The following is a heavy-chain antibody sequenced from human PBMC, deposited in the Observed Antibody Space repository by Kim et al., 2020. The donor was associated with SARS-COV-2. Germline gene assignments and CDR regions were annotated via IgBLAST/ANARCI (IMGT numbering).Heavy chain of an antibody. D-gene: IGHD1-26*01. J-gene: IGHJ4*02. V-gene: IGHV1-18*01. CDR3: ARELGSYKPFDY. Sequence: NYAQKLQGRVTMTTDTSTSTAYMELRSLRSDDTAVYYCARELGSYKPFDYWGQGTLVTVSS.